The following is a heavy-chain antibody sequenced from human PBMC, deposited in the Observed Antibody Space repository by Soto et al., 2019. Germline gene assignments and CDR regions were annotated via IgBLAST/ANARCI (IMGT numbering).Heavy chain of an antibody. V-gene: IGHV4-30-4*01. D-gene: IGHD3-22*01. J-gene: IGHJ4*02. CDR2: IYYSGST. CDR1: GGSINSGDYY. CDR3: ARAGSYDSSGNFDY. Sequence: SETLSLTCTVSGGSINSGDYYWSWIRQPPGKGLEWIGYIYYSGSTYYNPSLKSRVTISVDTSKNQFSLKLSSVTAADTAVYYCARAGSYDSSGNFDYWGQGTLVTVS.